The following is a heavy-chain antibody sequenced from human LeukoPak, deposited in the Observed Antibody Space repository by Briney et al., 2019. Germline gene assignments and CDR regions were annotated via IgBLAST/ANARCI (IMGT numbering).Heavy chain of an antibody. CDR3: ARVQSDYGDYTLDY. J-gene: IGHJ4*02. D-gene: IGHD4-17*01. Sequence: PSETLSLTCTVSGGSISSYYWSWIRQPPGKGLEWIGYIYYSGSTNYNPSLKSRVTISVDTSKNQFSLKLSSVTAADTAVYYCARVQSDYGDYTLDYWGQGTLVTVSS. CDR1: GGSISSYY. CDR2: IYYSGST. V-gene: IGHV4-59*01.